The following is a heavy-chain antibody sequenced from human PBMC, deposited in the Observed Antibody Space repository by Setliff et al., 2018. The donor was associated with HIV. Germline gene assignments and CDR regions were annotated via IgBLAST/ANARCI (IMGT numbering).Heavy chain of an antibody. CDR3: AKTAMTGDPAIGWFDP. D-gene: IGHD7-27*01. V-gene: IGHV1-2*02. CDR1: GYTFTGYY. Sequence: SVKVSCKASGYTFTGYYIHWVRQAPGQGLEWMGWINPHSGGTNYAQNFQGRVTMTRDTSIRTAYMELSRLRSDDTAVYYCAKTAMTGDPAIGWFDPWGQGTLVTVSS. CDR2: INPHSGGT. J-gene: IGHJ5*02.